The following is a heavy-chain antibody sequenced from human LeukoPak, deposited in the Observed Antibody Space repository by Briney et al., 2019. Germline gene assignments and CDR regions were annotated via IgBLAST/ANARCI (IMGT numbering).Heavy chain of an antibody. D-gene: IGHD1-26*01. CDR1: GGTFSSYA. CDR3: ARGLVGATPQFDY. V-gene: IGHV1-69*06. CDR2: IIPIFGTA. Sequence: SVKVSCKASGGTFSSYAISWVRQAPGQGLEWMGGIIPIFGTANYAQKFQGRVTITADKSTSTAYMELRSLRSDDTAVYYCARGLVGATPQFDYWGQGTLVTVSS. J-gene: IGHJ4*02.